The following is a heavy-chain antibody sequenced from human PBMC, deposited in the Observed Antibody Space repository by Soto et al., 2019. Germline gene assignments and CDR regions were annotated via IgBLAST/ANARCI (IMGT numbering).Heavy chain of an antibody. V-gene: IGHV3-23*01. CDR2: ISGSARTT. J-gene: IGHJ4*02. D-gene: IGHD1-26*01. CDR3: GKDWVYCGSRSFPRPDDS. Sequence: GGSLRLSCAASGFTFSSYAMSWVRQAPGEGLEWVSAISGSARTTHYADSVKGRFTVSRDNSKNTLYLQMNSLRAEDTAVYYCGKDWVYCGSRSFPRPDDSWGQGTLVTVSS. CDR1: GFTFSSYA.